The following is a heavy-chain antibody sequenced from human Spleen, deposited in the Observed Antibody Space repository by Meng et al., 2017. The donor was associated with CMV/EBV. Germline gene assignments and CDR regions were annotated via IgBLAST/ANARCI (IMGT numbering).Heavy chain of an antibody. J-gene: IGHJ4*02. CDR3: ARDPRDHYDSWTGYYVDF. V-gene: IGHV1-2*02. CDR2: INPNSDAT. D-gene: IGHD3-3*01. CDR1: GYTFTGFY. Sequence: ASVKVSCKASGYTFTGFYMHWVRQAPGQGLEWMGWINPNSDATKYAHNFQGRVTVTRDTSINTVYMEVTSLRSDDTALYYCARDPRDHYDSWTGYYVDFWGQGTLVTVSS.